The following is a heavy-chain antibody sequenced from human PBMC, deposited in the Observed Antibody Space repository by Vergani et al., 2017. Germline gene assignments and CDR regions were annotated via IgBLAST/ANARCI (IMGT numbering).Heavy chain of an antibody. J-gene: IGHJ4*02. D-gene: IGHD3-10*01. Sequence: QVQLVQSGAEVKKPGASVKVSCKASGYTFTGYYMHWVRQAPGQGLEWMGWINPNSGGTNYAQKFQGRVTMTRDTSISTNYMELSRLGSNDTAVYYWARGSQGVIWFGELLYTFDYWGQGTLVTVSS. CDR1: GYTFTGYY. CDR2: INPNSGGT. CDR3: ARGSQGVIWFGELLYTFDY. V-gene: IGHV1-2*02.